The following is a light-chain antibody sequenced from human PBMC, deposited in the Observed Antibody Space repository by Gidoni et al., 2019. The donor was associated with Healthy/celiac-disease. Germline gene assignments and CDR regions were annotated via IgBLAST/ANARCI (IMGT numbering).Light chain of an antibody. J-gene: IGLJ2*01. CDR3: QSYDSSLSVV. Sequence: QSVLTQPPSVSGAPGQRVTISCTGSSSNIGAGYAVHWYQQLPGTAPHLLIYGNSNRPSGVPDRFSGSKSGTSASLAITGLQAEDEADYYCQSYDSSLSVVFGGGTKLTVL. V-gene: IGLV1-40*01. CDR1: SSNIGAGYA. CDR2: GNS.